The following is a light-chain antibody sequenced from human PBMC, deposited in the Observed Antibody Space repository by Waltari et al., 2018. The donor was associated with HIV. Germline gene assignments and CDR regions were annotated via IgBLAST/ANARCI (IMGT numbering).Light chain of an antibody. V-gene: IGLV1-40*01. Sequence: QSVLTQPPSVSGAPGQRVTISCTGSSSNIGAGYDVHWYQQLPGTAPKLLIYGTSNRPSGVPDRCSGSKSGTSASLAITGLQAEDEADYYCQSYDSSLSGRVVFGGGTKLTVL. CDR1: SSNIGAGYD. J-gene: IGLJ2*01. CDR3: QSYDSSLSGRVV. CDR2: GTS.